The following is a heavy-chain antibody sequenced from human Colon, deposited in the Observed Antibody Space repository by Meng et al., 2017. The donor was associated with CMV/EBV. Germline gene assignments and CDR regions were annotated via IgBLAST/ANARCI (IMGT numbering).Heavy chain of an antibody. CDR1: GDSISSVYY. CDR2: VHYTGST. CDR3: ARPFPSWQSPRLDPFGA. Sequence: QLKVRASGPGQWKPSENLSLTCPVSGDSISSVYYWGWIRQPPGRGLEWIGSVHYTGSTYYGPSLKSRVTVSVDTSKNQFSLRLTSVTAADTAVYYCARPFPSWQSPRLDPFGAWGQGTLVTVSS. D-gene: IGHD6-19*01. V-gene: IGHV4-39*01. J-gene: IGHJ5*02.